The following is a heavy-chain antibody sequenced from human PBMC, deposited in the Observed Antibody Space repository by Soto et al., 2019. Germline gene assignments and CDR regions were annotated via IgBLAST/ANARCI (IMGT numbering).Heavy chain of an antibody. CDR1: GFTFSDYY. CDR3: ASEKRIAAAEESVDC. J-gene: IGHJ4*02. D-gene: IGHD6-13*01. CDR2: ISSSSSYT. V-gene: IGHV3-11*05. Sequence: GGSLRLSCAASGFTFSDYYMSWIRQAPGKGLEWVSYISSSSSYTNYADSVKGRFTISRDNAKNSLYLQMNSLRAEDTAVYYCASEKRIAAAEESVDCWGQGTLVTVSS.